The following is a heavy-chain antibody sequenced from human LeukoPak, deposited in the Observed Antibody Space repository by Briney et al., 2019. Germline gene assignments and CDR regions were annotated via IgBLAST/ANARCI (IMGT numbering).Heavy chain of an antibody. V-gene: IGHV1-69*04. D-gene: IGHD5-24*01. CDR2: IIPILGIA. CDR3: ARPGGIDGDGLHDAFDI. Sequence: GASVKVSCKASGYTFSSYAIHWVRQAPGQGLEWMGRIIPILGIANYAQKFQGRVTMTRDTSTSTVYMELSSLRSEDTAVYYCARPGGIDGDGLHDAFDIWGQGTMVTVPS. J-gene: IGHJ3*02. CDR1: GYTFSSYA.